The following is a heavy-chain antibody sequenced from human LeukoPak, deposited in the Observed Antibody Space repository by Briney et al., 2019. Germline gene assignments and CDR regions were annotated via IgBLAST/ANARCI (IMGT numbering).Heavy chain of an antibody. CDR3: AKTRHDTSRLPFDP. CDR1: GFTFSSYA. Sequence: PGSSLRLSCAASGFTFSSYAMSWVRQAPGQGLEWVSGISANDGSTSYADSVKGRFTVSRDNSKNTLYLQMNSLRADDTAVYYCAKTRHDTSRLPFDPWGQGTLVTVSS. J-gene: IGHJ5*02. V-gene: IGHV3-23*01. D-gene: IGHD3-22*01. CDR2: ISANDGST.